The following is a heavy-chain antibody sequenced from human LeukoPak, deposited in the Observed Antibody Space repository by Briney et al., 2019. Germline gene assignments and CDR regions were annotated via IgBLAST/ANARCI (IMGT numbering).Heavy chain of an antibody. Sequence: PSETLSLTCTVSGGSISSSSYYWGWIRQPPGKGLEWIGSIYYSGSTYYNPSLKSRATISVDTSKNQFSLKLSSVTAADTAVYYCAREAVQRITMVRGAQRSNWFDPWGQGTLVTVSS. V-gene: IGHV4-39*07. CDR3: AREAVQRITMVRGAQRSNWFDP. CDR1: GGSISSSSYY. CDR2: IYYSGST. D-gene: IGHD3-10*01. J-gene: IGHJ5*02.